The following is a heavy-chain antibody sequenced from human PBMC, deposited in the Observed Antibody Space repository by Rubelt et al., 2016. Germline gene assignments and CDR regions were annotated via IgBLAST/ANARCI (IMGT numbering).Heavy chain of an antibody. CDR1: GFTFDDYA. Sequence: GQLVESGGGLVQPGKSLRLSCAASGFTFDDYAMHWVRQAPGKGLEWVSGINWNSASIGYADSVKGRFTISRDNAKNSLYLQMNSLRAEDTAVYYCARDSDYSFDSWGQGTLVTVSS. D-gene: IGHD4-11*01. CDR2: INWNSASI. CDR3: ARDSDYSFDS. V-gene: IGHV3-9*01. J-gene: IGHJ4*02.